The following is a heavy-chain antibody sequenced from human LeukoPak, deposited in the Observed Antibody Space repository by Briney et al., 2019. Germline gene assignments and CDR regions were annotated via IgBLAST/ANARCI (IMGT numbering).Heavy chain of an antibody. V-gene: IGHV1-46*01. CDR1: GYTFTSNY. Sequence: ASVKVSCKASGYTFTSNYIHWVRQAPGQGLEWMGMIYPRDGSTSYAQKFQGRVTITADESTSTAYMELSSLRSEDTAVYYCARELTTVTTNWFDPWGQGTLVTVSS. CDR2: IYPRDGST. D-gene: IGHD4-11*01. J-gene: IGHJ5*02. CDR3: ARELTTVTTNWFDP.